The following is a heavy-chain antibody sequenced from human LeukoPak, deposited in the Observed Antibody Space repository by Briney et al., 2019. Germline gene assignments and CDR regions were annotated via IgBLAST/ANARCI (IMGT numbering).Heavy chain of an antibody. CDR2: ISYDGSNK. CDR3: ARVRSDYSSSSPPDY. CDR1: GFTFSSYA. D-gene: IGHD6-6*01. Sequence: PGGSLRLSCAASGFTFSSYAMHWVRQAPGKGLEWVAVISYDGSNKYYADSVKGRFTISRDNAKNTLYLQMNSLRAEDTAIYFCARVRSDYSSSSPPDYWGQGTPVTVSS. J-gene: IGHJ4*02. V-gene: IGHV3-30-3*01.